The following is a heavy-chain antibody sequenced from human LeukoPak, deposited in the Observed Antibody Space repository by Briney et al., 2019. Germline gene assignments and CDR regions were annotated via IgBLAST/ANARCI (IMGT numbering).Heavy chain of an antibody. CDR2: ISGSGGST. V-gene: IGHV3-23*01. J-gene: IGHJ4*02. CDR3: AKGVSSWYDY. Sequence: PGGSQRLSCAASGYLLSSYAVSGARQAPGRGLEWVSAISGSGGSTYYADSVKGRFTIARDNSKNTLYLQMNSLRAEDTAVYYCAKGVSSWYDYWGQGTLVTVSS. D-gene: IGHD6-13*01. CDR1: GYLLSSYA.